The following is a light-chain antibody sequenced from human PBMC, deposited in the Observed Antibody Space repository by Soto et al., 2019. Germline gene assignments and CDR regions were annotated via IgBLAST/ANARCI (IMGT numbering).Light chain of an antibody. CDR2: GAS. CDR1: QSVTSNY. V-gene: IGKV3-20*01. CDR3: QQYGDSPQT. J-gene: IGKJ1*01. Sequence: EIVLTQSPATLSLSPGERATLSCRASQSVTSNYLAWYQQKPGQAPRLLIYGASSRATAIPDRFSGSGSGTDFTLTINRLEPEDLAVYHCQQYGDSPQTFGQGTKVEIK.